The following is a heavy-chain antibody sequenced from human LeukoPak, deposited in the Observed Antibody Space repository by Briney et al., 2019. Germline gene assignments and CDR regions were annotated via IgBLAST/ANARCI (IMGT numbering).Heavy chain of an antibody. V-gene: IGHV4-34*01. CDR2: INHSGST. D-gene: IGHD3-22*01. CDR3: ARKQQRLGYYLNYFDY. CDR1: GGSFSGYY. J-gene: IGHJ4*02. Sequence: SETLSLTCAVYGGSFSGYYWSWIRQPPGKGLDWIGEINHSGSTNYNPSLKSRVTISVDTSKNQFSLKLSSVTAADTAVYYCARKQQRLGYYLNYFDYWGQGTLVTVSS.